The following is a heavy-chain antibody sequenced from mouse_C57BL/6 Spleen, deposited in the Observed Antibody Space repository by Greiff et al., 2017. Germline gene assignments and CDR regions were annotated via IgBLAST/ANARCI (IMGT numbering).Heavy chain of an antibody. D-gene: IGHD2-4*01. Sequence: QVQLQQPGAELVKPGASVKMSCKASGYTFTSYWITWVKQRPGQGLEWIGDIYPGSGSTNYNEKFKSKATLTVDTSSSTADMQLSSLTSEDSAVYYCARSEGDYDGADWGQGTLVTVSA. J-gene: IGHJ3*01. V-gene: IGHV1-55*01. CDR3: ARSEGDYDGAD. CDR2: IYPGSGST. CDR1: GYTFTSYW.